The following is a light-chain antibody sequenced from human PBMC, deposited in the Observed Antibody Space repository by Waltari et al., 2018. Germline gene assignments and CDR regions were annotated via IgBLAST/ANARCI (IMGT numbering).Light chain of an antibody. Sequence: EIVLTQSPGRLSSSPGERVTLSCRASQSVSRALAWYQQKPGQAPRLLIFGAPNRATGIPDRFSGSGSETDFSLTISRLEPEDFAVYYCQHYVRLPATFGRGTKVEIK. V-gene: IGKV3-20*01. J-gene: IGKJ1*01. CDR1: QSVSRA. CDR2: GAP. CDR3: QHYVRLPAT.